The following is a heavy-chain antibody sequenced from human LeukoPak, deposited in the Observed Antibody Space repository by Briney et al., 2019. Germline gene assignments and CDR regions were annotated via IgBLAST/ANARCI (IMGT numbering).Heavy chain of an antibody. CDR1: GFTFNDYW. V-gene: IGHV3-7*03. D-gene: IGHD2-2*01. CDR2: IKQDGSEK. J-gene: IGHJ6*04. CDR3: VRDCSSASLSSGCYYAMDV. Sequence: GGSLRLSCAAPGFTFNDYWVTWVRQAPGKGLEWVAHIKQDGSEKYYVDSLKGRFTISRDNAKNSLFLQMNSLRAEDTAVYYCVRDCSSASLSSGCYYAMDVWGKGTTVTVSS.